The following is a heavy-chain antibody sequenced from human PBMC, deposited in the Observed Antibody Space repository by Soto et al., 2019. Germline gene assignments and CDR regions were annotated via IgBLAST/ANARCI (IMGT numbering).Heavy chain of an antibody. CDR1: GFTVNGHY. D-gene: IGHD3-10*01. CDR2: IYSGGST. V-gene: IGHV3-66*01. CDR3: ARDRAISDYRSSGALGL. J-gene: IGHJ4*02. Sequence: PGGSLRLSCAASGFTVNGHYMSWFRQAPGKGLEWVSVIYSGGSTYYANSVTGRFTISRDNSRNTVYLQMNSLRAEDTAVYYCARDRAISDYRSSGALGLWGQGTLVTVSS.